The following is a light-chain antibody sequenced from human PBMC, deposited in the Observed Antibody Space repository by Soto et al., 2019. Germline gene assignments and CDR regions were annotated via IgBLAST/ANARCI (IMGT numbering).Light chain of an antibody. J-gene: IGLJ1*01. CDR1: SSKIGSNT. CDR3: AAWDDSLNGSYV. Sequence: QSVLTQPPSASWTPGQRVTISCSGSSSKIGSNTVNWYQQLPGTAPKLLIYSNNQRPSGVPDRFSGSKSGTSASLAISGLQSEDEADYYCAAWDDSLNGSYVFGTGTKVTVL. V-gene: IGLV1-44*01. CDR2: SNN.